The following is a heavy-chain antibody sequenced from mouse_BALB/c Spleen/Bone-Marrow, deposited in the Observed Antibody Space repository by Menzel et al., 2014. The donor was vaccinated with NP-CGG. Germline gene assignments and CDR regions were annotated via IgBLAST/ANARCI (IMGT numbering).Heavy chain of an antibody. D-gene: IGHD3-1*01. J-gene: IGHJ4*01. CDR2: ISTYSGNT. V-gene: IGHV1-67*01. CDR1: GYTFTDYA. CDR3: ARSGAALYYYAMDY. Sequence: QGHLQQSGPEMGRPGVSVKISCKCSGYTFTDYAMHWVKQSHAKSLEWIGVISTYSGNTNYNQKFKGKATMTVDKSSSTAYMELARLTSEDSAIYYCARSGAALYYYAMDYWGQTTSATV.